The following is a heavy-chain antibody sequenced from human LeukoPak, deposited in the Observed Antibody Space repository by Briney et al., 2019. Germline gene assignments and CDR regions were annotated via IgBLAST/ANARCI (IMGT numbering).Heavy chain of an antibody. CDR1: GFTFSSYA. CDR3: TKDLSEYSGSHTAFDY. V-gene: IGHV3-30-3*01. CDR2: ISYDGSNK. J-gene: IGHJ4*02. Sequence: GGSLRLSCAASGFTFSSYAMHWVRQAPGKGLEWVAVISYDGSNKYYADSVKGRFTISRDNSKNTLYLQMNSLRAEDTAVYYCTKDLSEYSGSHTAFDYWGQGTLVTVPS. D-gene: IGHD1-26*01.